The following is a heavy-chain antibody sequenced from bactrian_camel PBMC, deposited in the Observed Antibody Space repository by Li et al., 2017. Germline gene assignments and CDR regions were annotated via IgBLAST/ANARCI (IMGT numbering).Heavy chain of an antibody. Sequence: HVQLVESGGGLVQPGGSLRLSCAASGFTFSSYYMTWVRQAPGKGLEWVSSIYSDGSNTYYADSVKGQFTISRDNAKNTVYLQMNSLKPEDTAVYYCAAGPSAVVGDWAEYNYWGQGTQVTVS. CDR1: GFTFSSYY. V-gene: IGHV3-2*01. CDR2: IYSDGSNT. J-gene: IGHJ4*01. CDR3: AAGPSAVVGDWAEYNY. D-gene: IGHD2*01.